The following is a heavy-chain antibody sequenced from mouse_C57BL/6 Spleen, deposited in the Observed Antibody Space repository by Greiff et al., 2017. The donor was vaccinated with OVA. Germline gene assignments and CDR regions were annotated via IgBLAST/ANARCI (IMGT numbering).Heavy chain of an antibody. CDR1: GYTFTDYE. CDR2: IDPETGGT. D-gene: IGHD1-1*02. J-gene: IGHJ4*01. CDR3: TRREGSHYAMDY. Sequence: QVQLQQSGAELVRPGASVTLSCKASGYTFTDYEMHWVKQTPVHGLEWIGAIDPETGGTAYNQKFKGKAILTADKSSSTAYMELRSLTSEDSAVYYCTRREGSHYAMDYWGQGTSVTVSS. V-gene: IGHV1-15*01.